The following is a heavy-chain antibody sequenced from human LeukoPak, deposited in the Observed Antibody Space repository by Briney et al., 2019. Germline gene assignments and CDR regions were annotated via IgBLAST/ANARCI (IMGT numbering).Heavy chain of an antibody. CDR3: ASRCGGNSDSCWFDP. CDR1: GGSFSGYY. Sequence: SETLSLTCAVYGGSFSGYYWSWIRQPPGKGLEWIGEINHSGSTNYSPSLKSRVTISVDTSKNQFSLKLSSVTAADTAVYYCASRCGGNSDSCWFDPWGQGTLVTVSS. D-gene: IGHD4-23*01. J-gene: IGHJ5*02. V-gene: IGHV4-34*01. CDR2: INHSGST.